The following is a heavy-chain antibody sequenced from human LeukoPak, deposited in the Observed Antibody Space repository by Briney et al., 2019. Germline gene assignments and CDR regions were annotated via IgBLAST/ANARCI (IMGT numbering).Heavy chain of an antibody. D-gene: IGHD3-10*01. J-gene: IGHJ3*02. CDR2: IYHSGSS. CDR1: DYSVTSAYY. V-gene: IGHV4-38-2*01. CDR3: ARSDGYGLVGI. Sequence: SETLSLTCAVSDYSVTSAYYWGWIRQPPGKGLEWIGNIYHSGSSYYNPSLKSRVTISVDTSKNQFSLKVTSVTAADTAVYYCARSDGYGLVGIWGQGTMVTVSS.